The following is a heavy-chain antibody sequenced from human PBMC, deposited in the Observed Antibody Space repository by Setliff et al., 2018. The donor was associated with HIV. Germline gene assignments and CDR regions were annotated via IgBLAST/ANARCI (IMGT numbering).Heavy chain of an antibody. Sequence: GSLRLSCAASGFSFGSYGLHWVRQAPGKGLEWLTFIRYDGTNEYYADSVKGRFSISRDNSKNTVNLQMSSLIGEDTAVYYCAREAARRGFIDDFDVWGQGTLVTVSS. D-gene: IGHD3-22*01. V-gene: IGHV3-30*02. CDR1: GFSFGSYG. CDR3: AREAARRGFIDDFDV. CDR2: IRYDGTNE. J-gene: IGHJ3*01.